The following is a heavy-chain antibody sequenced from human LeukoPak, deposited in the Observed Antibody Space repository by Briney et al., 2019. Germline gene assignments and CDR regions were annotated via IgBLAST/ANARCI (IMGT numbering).Heavy chain of an antibody. Sequence: ASVKVSCKASGYTFTGYYMHWVRQAPGQGLEWMGWINPNSGGTNYAQKFQGRVTMTEDTSTDTAYMELSSLRSEDTAVYYCATIEGLFGEGAFDIWGQGTMVTVSS. V-gene: IGHV1-2*02. CDR1: GYTFTGYY. CDR2: INPNSGGT. CDR3: ATIEGLFGEGAFDI. J-gene: IGHJ3*02. D-gene: IGHD3-10*02.